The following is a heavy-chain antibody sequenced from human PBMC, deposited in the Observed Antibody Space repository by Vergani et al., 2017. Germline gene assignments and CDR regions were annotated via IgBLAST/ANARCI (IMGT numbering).Heavy chain of an antibody. D-gene: IGHD1-1*01. J-gene: IGHJ4*02. CDR3: AKVPLAELYYFDY. V-gene: IGHV3-23*01. CDR1: GFTFSSYA. CDR2: LSGSGGST. Sequence: EVQLLESGGGLVQPGGSLRLSCAASGFTFSSYAMSWVRQAPGKGLEWVSGLSGSGGSTYYADSVKGLFTISRDNSKNTLYLQMNSLRAEDTAVYYCAKVPLAELYYFDYWGQGTLVTVSS.